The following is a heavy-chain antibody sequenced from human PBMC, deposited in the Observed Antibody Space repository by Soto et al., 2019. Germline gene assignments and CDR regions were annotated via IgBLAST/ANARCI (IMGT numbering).Heavy chain of an antibody. J-gene: IGHJ5*02. Sequence: GGSLRLSCAASGFTFSSYGMHWVRQAPGKGLEWVAVISYDGSNKYYADSVKGRFTISRDNSKNTLYLQMNSLRAEDTAVYYCAKDYLVRWSHVDPWGQGTLVTVSS. D-gene: IGHD2-15*01. CDR1: GFTFSSYG. V-gene: IGHV3-30*18. CDR2: ISYDGSNK. CDR3: AKDYLVRWSHVDP.